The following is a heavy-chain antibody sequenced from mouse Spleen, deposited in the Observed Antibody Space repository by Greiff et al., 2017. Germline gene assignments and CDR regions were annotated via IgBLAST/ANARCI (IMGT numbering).Heavy chain of an antibody. V-gene: IGHV1-69*02. Sequence: VQLQESGAELVRPGASVKLSCKASGYTFTSYWINWVKQRPGQGLEWIGNIYPSDSYTNYNQKFKDKATLTVDKSSSTAYMQLSSPTSEDSAVYYCTRDNWAAYWGQGTLVTVSA. CDR1: GYTFTSYW. J-gene: IGHJ3*01. CDR2: IYPSDSYT. CDR3: TRDNWAAY. D-gene: IGHD4-1*01.